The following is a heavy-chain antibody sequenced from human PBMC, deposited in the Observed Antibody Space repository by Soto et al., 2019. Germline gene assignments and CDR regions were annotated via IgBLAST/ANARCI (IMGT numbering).Heavy chain of an antibody. J-gene: IGHJ5*02. CDR1: GFTFSSYS. CDR2: ISSRSDFI. D-gene: IGHD5-18*01. V-gene: IGHV3-21*01. CDR3: ARDWRTAIT. Sequence: EVQLVESGGGLVKPGGSLRLSCAASGFTFSSYSMNWVRHAPGKGLEWVSSISSRSDFIYYAGSVKGRFTISRDNAKNSLYLQMNSLRAEDTAVYYCARDWRTAITWGQGTLVTVSS.